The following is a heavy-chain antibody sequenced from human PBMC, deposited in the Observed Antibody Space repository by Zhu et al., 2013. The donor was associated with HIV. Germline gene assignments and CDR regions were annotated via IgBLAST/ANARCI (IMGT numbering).Heavy chain of an antibody. V-gene: IGHV1-46*01. CDR2: INPSDATT. Sequence: QLVQSGLEVRKPGASVKISCKATGFIFTSVGYSWVRQAPGKGFEWMGLINPSDATTTYAQKFQGRVTMTWDTSTRTVYMELSSLRYEDTAVFYCASITVTSYSWGQGTLVTVSS. D-gene: IGHD4-17*01. J-gene: IGHJ4*02. CDR3: ASITVTSYS. CDR1: GFIFTSVG.